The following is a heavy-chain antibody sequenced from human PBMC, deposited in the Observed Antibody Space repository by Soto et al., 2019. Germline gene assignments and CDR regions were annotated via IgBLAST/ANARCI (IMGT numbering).Heavy chain of an antibody. CDR3: AGGRYGDY. J-gene: IGHJ4*02. Sequence: QVHLVQSGAEVKKPGASVKVSCKASGYTFTSYGITWVRQAPGQGLEWMGWISAHNGNTDYAQKLQGRVIVTRDTSTGTAYMGLRGLRSYDTAVFYCAGGRYGDYWGQGALVTVSS. D-gene: IGHD3-16*01. CDR1: GYTFTSYG. CDR2: ISAHNGNT. V-gene: IGHV1-18*01.